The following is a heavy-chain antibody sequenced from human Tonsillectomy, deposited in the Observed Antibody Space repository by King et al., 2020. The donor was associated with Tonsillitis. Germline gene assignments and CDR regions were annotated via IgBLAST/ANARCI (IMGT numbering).Heavy chain of an antibody. D-gene: IGHD5-18*01. J-gene: IGHJ6*03. V-gene: IGHV3-11*01. CDR3: ARTSTYSYGYWQDYMDV. CDR2: ISSSGSTI. Sequence: VQLVESGGGLVKPGGSLRLSCAASGFTFSDYYMTWIRQAPGKGLEWVSYISSSGSTIYFADSVKGRFTISRDNSKNSLYLQMNSLRAEDTAVYYCARTSTYSYGYWQDYMDVWGKGTTVTVSS. CDR1: GFTFSDYY.